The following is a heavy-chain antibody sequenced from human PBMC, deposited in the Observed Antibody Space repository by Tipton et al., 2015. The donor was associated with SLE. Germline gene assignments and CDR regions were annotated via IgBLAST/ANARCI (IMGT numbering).Heavy chain of an antibody. CDR1: GFTFSDFW. CDR3: ARRWLTPGY. D-gene: IGHD2-15*01. Sequence: GSLRLSCVGSGFTFSDFWMSWVRQAPGRGLEWVANIKPDGSVTKHVDSVKGRFTISRDNRKNSVYLEMNSLGPEDSAVYYCARRWLTPGYGGQGTVVAVSS. V-gene: IGHV3-7*01. J-gene: IGHJ4*02. CDR2: IKPDGSVT.